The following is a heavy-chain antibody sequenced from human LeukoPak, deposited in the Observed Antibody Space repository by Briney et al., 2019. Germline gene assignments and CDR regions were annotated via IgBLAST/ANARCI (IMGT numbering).Heavy chain of an antibody. CDR3: ARGPGYYGSGSYPSVY. Sequence: SQTLSLTCTVSGGSISSGSYFWSWIRQPAGKGLEWIGRIYTSGSTKYNPSLKSRVTISVDTSKNQFSLKLSSVTAADTAVYYCARGPGYYGSGSYPSVYWGQGTLVTVSS. V-gene: IGHV4-61*02. J-gene: IGHJ4*02. D-gene: IGHD3-10*01. CDR1: GGSISSGSYF. CDR2: IYTSGST.